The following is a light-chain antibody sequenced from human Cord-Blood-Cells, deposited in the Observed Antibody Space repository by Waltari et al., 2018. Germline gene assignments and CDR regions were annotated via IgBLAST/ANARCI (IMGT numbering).Light chain of an antibody. V-gene: IGKV3-15*01. J-gene: IGKJ4*01. Sequence: EIVMTQSPATLSVSPGERATLSCRASQSVSSNLAWYQQKPGQAPRLLIYGASTRATGIPARFSGSGSWTDFTLTISSLQSEDFAVYYCQQYNNWPPGLTFGGGTKVEIK. CDR2: GAS. CDR1: QSVSSN. CDR3: QQYNNWPPGLT.